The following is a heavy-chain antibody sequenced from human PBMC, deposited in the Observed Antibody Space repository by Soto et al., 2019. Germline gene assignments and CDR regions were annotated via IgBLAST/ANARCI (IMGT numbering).Heavy chain of an antibody. D-gene: IGHD2-2*01. CDR3: ARPHCSSEVCYLYLYGLDV. V-gene: IGHV3-30-3*01. J-gene: IGHJ6*02. CDR2: ISSDGSKK. CDR1: RFTFSSYA. Sequence: QVQLVESGGGVVQPGRSLRLSCAASRFTFSSYAMHWVRQAPGKGLEWVAVISSDGSKKYYAESVRGRFTISRDNSKNEVFLQMDSLRVEDTALYHCARPHCSSEVCYLYLYGLDVWGRGTTVTVSS.